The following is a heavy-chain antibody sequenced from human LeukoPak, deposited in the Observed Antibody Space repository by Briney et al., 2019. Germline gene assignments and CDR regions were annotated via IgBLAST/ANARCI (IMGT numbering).Heavy chain of an antibody. CDR2: IIPIFGTA. D-gene: IGHD5-24*01. CDR3: ARELKMATGVDWFDP. J-gene: IGHJ5*02. V-gene: IGHV1-69*13. CDR1: GGTFSSYD. Sequence: SVKVSCKASGGTFSSYDISWVRQAPGQGLEWMGGIIPIFGTANYAQKFQGRVTITADESTSTAYMELSSLRSEDTAVYYCARELKMATGVDWFDPWGQGTLVTVSS.